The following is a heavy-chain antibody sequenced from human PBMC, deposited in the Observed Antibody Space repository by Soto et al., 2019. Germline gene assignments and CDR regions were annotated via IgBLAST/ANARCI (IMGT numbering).Heavy chain of an antibody. CDR1: SGSISSSNW. CDR2: IYHSAST. D-gene: IGHD2-2*01. J-gene: IGHJ5*02. Sequence: QVQLQESGPGLVKPSGTLSLTCAVSSGSISSSNWWSWVRQPPGKGLEWIGEIYHSASTNYNPSGKSRVTITVDKSKNQFALKLSSVTAADRAVYYCARAVVVVPAAIGYWFDPCGQRTLVTVSS. CDR3: ARAVVVVPAAIGYWFDP. V-gene: IGHV4-4*02.